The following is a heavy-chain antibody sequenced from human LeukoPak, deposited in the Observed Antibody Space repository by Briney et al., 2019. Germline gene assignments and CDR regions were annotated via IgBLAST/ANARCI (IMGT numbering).Heavy chain of an antibody. J-gene: IGHJ4*02. CDR2: ISAYNGNT. CDR3: ARDLAATHYYDSSTSSDY. Sequence: ASVKVSCKASGYTFTSYGISWVRQAPGQGLEWMGWISAYNGNTNYAQKLQGRVTMTTDTSTSTAYMELRSLRSDDTAVYYCARDLAATHYYDSSTSSDYWGQGTLVTVSS. V-gene: IGHV1-18*01. D-gene: IGHD3-22*01. CDR1: GYTFTSYG.